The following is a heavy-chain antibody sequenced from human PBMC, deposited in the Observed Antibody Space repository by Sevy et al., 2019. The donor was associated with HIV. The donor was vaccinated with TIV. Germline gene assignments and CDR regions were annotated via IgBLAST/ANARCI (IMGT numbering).Heavy chain of an antibody. V-gene: IGHV1-8*01. D-gene: IGHD3-16*02. CDR3: ARGRGGYDYVWGSYRYMGWFDP. Sequence: ASVKVSCKASGYTFTSYDINWVRQATGQGLEWIGWMNPNSGNTGYAQKFQGRVTMTRNTSISTAYMELSSLRSEDTAVYYCARGRGGYDYVWGSYRYMGWFDPWGQGTLVTVSS. J-gene: IGHJ5*02. CDR2: MNPNSGNT. CDR1: GYTFTSYD.